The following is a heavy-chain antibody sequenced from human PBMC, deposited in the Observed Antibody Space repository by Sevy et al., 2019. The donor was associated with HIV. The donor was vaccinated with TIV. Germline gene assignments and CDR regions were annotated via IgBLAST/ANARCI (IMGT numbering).Heavy chain of an antibody. D-gene: IGHD1-26*01. CDR1: GFNFSDYA. V-gene: IGHV3-23*01. CDR3: AKKRVVGSTSSFDS. J-gene: IGHJ4*02. Sequence: GGSLRLSCAASGFNFSDYAMAWVRQAPGTGLEWVSSITGTTGPTYYADSVKGRFTVSRDNTQGKLFLQLNSLRVEDSAKYDCAKKRVVGSTSSFDSWGKGELVTVSS. CDR2: ITGTTGPT.